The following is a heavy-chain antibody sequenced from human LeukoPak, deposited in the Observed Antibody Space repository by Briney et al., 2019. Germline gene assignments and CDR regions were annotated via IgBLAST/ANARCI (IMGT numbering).Heavy chain of an antibody. Sequence: SETLSLTCTVSGGSISSGGYYWSWIRQHPGKGLEWIGYIYYSGSTYYNPSLKSRVTISVDTSKNQFSLKLSSVTAADTAVYYCARDSRRDSSGWSFDYWGQGTLVTVSS. J-gene: IGHJ4*02. CDR1: GGSISSGGYY. V-gene: IGHV4-31*03. CDR3: ARDSRRDSSGWSFDY. D-gene: IGHD6-19*01. CDR2: IYYSGST.